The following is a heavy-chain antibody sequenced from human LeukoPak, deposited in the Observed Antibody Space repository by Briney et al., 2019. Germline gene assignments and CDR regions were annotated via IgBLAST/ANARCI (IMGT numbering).Heavy chain of an antibody. J-gene: IGHJ6*02. Sequence: AGGSLRLSCAASGFTVSSNYMSWVRQAPGKGLEWVANIKQDGSEKYYVDSVKGRFTISRDNAKNSLYLQMNSLRAEDTAVYYCARSSPSLFRYYYYGMDVWGQGTTVTVSS. CDR1: GFTVSSNY. V-gene: IGHV3-7*01. CDR3: ARSSPSLFRYYYYGMDV. D-gene: IGHD2-21*01. CDR2: IKQDGSEK.